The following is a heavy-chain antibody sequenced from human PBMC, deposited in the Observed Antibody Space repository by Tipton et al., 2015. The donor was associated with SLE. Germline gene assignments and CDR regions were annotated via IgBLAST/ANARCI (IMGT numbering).Heavy chain of an antibody. CDR2: ISYDGSNK. J-gene: IGHJ4*02. Sequence: RSLRLSCAASGFTFSSYAMHWVRQAPGKGLEWVAVISYDGSNKYYAGSVKGRFTISRDNSKNTLYLQMNSLRAEDTAVYYCARGLTIFLPDYWGQGTLVTVSS. V-gene: IGHV3-30*04. CDR1: GFTFSSYA. D-gene: IGHD3-3*01. CDR3: ARGLTIFLPDY.